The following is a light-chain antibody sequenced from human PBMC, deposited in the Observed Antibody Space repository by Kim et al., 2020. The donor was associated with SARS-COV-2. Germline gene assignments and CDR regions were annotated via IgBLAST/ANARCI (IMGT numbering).Light chain of an antibody. CDR3: NSYTSSNTYV. Sequence: GQSITISCTGTSSDVGAYNNVSCYQQHPRKAPNLMIYDVSKRPSGVSNRFSGSKSGNTASLTISGLQAEDEADYYCNSYTSSNTYVFGTGTKVTVL. CDR2: DVS. J-gene: IGLJ1*01. V-gene: IGLV2-14*03. CDR1: SSDVGAYNN.